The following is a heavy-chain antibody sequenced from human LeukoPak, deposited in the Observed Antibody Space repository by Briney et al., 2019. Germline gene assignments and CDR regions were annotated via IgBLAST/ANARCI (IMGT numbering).Heavy chain of an antibody. J-gene: IGHJ4*02. D-gene: IGHD5-24*01. V-gene: IGHV5-51*01. CDR3: ARLAQPRWLQSGSDY. Sequence: GESLKISCKGSGYSFTSYWIGWVRQMPGKGLGWMGIIYPGDSDTRYSPSFQGQVAVSADKSISTAYLQWSSLKASDTAMYYCARLAQPRWLQSGSDYWGQGTLVTVSS. CDR1: GYSFTSYW. CDR2: IYPGDSDT.